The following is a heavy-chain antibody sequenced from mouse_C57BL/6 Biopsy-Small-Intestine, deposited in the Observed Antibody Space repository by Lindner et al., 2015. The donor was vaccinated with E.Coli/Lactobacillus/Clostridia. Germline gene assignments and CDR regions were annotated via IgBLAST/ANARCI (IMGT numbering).Heavy chain of an antibody. D-gene: IGHD1-1*02. CDR2: INAGNGNT. CDR3: ARDEWARGGGDLDY. CDR1: GFTFSNYA. V-gene: IGHV1-84*02. J-gene: IGHJ4*01. Sequence: SVKVSCKASGFTFSNYAIHWVRQAPGQRLEWMGWINAGNGNTRYSQKFQGRVTITRDTSATTAYMELSSLSSEDTAVYYCARDEWARGGGDLDYWGPGTLVTVSS.